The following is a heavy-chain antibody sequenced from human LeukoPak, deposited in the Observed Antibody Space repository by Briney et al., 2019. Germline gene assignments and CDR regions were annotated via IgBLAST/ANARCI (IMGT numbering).Heavy chain of an antibody. V-gene: IGHV3-23*01. D-gene: IGHD6-19*01. J-gene: IGHJ4*02. CDR1: GFTFSNYA. CDR3: AKDRGGASGWSSDS. CDR2: IGGTSGGT. Sequence: GGSLRLSCGASGFTFSNYAMTWFRQAPGQGREWVSAIGGTSGGTYYADSVKGRFTISRDNFKTMRYLQINSLRAEDTAVYYCAKDRGGASGWSSDSWGQGTLVTVSS.